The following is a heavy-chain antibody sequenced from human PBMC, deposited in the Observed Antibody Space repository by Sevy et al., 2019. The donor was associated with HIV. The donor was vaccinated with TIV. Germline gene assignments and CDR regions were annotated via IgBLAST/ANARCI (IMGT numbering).Heavy chain of an antibody. CDR2: INAGNGNT. V-gene: IGHV1-3*01. CDR1: GYTFTSYA. D-gene: IGHD6-19*01. J-gene: IGHJ4*02. Sequence: ASVKVSCKASGYTFTSYAMHWVRQAPGQRLEWMGWINAGNGNTKYSQKFQGRVTITRDTSASTAYMELGSLRSEDTAVYYCAMATVRGRQWLVRGDYFDYWGQGTLVTVSS. CDR3: AMATVRGRQWLVRGDYFDY.